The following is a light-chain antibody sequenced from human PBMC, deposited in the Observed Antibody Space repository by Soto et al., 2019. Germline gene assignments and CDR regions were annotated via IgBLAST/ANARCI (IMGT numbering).Light chain of an antibody. CDR3: QHYNNLPPYT. Sequence: EIVMTQSPATLSVSPGERATLSCRASQNVGNSLAWYQQKPGQAPRLLIYGATTRATGIPARFSGSGSGTDFTLTISSLLSEDFAVYYCQHYNNLPPYTFGQGTKVEIK. V-gene: IGKV3-15*01. CDR2: GAT. CDR1: QNVGNS. J-gene: IGKJ2*01.